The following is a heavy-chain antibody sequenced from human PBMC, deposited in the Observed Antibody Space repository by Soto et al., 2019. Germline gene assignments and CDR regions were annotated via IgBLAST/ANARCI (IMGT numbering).Heavy chain of an antibody. J-gene: IGHJ6*02. CDR3: ARDPGTIFGVVTTGVGYYYGMDV. CDR1: GFTFSSYG. D-gene: IGHD3-3*01. CDR2: IWYDGSNK. Sequence: QVQLVESGGGVVQPGRSLRLSCAASGFTFSSYGMHWVRQAPGKGLEWVAVIWYDGSNKYYADSVKGRFTISRDNSKNTLYLQMNSLRAEDTAVYYCARDPGTIFGVVTTGVGYYYGMDVWGQGTTVTVSS. V-gene: IGHV3-33*01.